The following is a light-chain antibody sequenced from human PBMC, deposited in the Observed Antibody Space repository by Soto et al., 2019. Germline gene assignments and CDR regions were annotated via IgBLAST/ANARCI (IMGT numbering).Light chain of an antibody. V-gene: IGLV2-14*01. CDR2: DVS. Sequence: QSVLTQPASVSGSPGQSITISCTGTSSDVGGYNYVSWYQQHPGKAPTLMVYDVSNRPSGVSNRFSGSKSGNTASLTISGLQAEDEADYYCSSYTISSTYVFRTGTKDTVL. CDR3: SSYTISSTYV. J-gene: IGLJ1*01. CDR1: SSDVGGYNY.